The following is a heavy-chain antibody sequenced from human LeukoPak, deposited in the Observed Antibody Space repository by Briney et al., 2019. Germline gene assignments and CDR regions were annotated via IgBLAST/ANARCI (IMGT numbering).Heavy chain of an antibody. D-gene: IGHD2-2*01. CDR2: MNPNSGNT. CDR3: ARSGDIVVVPASD. J-gene: IGHJ4*02. CDR1: GYTFTSYD. Sequence: ASVKVSCKASGYTFTSYDINWVRQATGQGLEWMGWMNPNSGNTGYAQKFQGRVTMTRNTSISTAYMELSRLRSDDTAVYYCARSGDIVVVPASDWGQGTLVTVSS. V-gene: IGHV1-8*01.